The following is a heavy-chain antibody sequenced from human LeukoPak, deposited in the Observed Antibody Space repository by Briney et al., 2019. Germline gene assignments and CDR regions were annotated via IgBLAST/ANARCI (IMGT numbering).Heavy chain of an antibody. Sequence: GASVKVSCKASRYTFTTCDIHWVRQAPVQGLEWMGWMNPNSGNTGYAQKFQGRVTMTRNTSISAAYMDLSSLRSEDTAVYYCATTKPNWGAFDYWGQGTLVTVSS. V-gene: IGHV1-8*01. CDR3: ATTKPNWGAFDY. J-gene: IGHJ4*02. CDR2: MNPNSGNT. CDR1: RYTFTTCD. D-gene: IGHD7-27*01.